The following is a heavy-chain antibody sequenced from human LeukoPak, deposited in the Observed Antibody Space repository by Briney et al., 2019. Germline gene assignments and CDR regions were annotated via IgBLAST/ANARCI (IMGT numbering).Heavy chain of an antibody. CDR3: ARDLGSSWSTPFFDY. CDR1: GFTFSSYS. Sequence: GGSLRLSCAASGFTFSSYSMNWVRQAPGKGLEWVANIKQDGSEKYYVDSVKGRFTISRDNAKNSLYLQMNSLRAEDTAVYYCARDLGSSWSTPFFDYWGQGTLVTVSS. V-gene: IGHV3-7*01. D-gene: IGHD6-13*01. CDR2: IKQDGSEK. J-gene: IGHJ4*02.